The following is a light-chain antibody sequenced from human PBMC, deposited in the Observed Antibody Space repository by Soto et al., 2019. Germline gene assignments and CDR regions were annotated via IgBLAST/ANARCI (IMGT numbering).Light chain of an antibody. CDR3: QQYNSYPWT. CDR2: KAS. V-gene: IGKV1-5*03. J-gene: IGKJ1*01. CDR1: QSISSW. Sequence: DIQMTQSPSTLSASVGDRVTITCRASQSISSWLAWYQQKPGKAPKLLIYKASSLESGVPSRFSGSGSGPEFTLTISSLQPDDFAPYYCQQYNSYPWTFGQGTKAEIK.